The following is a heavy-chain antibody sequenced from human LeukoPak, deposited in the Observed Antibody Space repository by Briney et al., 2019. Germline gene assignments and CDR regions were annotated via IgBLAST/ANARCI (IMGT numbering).Heavy chain of an antibody. D-gene: IGHD3-10*01. CDR2: MNPNSGNT. J-gene: IGHJ5*02. Sequence: GASMKVSCKASGYTFTSYDINWVRQAAGQGLEWMGWMNPNSGNTGYAQKFQGRVTMTRNTSINTAYMELTSLRSEDTAVYYCARGPPYYDGSESYYNSRKSWFDPWGQGTLVTVSS. CDR1: GYTFTSYD. V-gene: IGHV1-8*01. CDR3: ARGPPYYDGSESYYNSRKSWFDP.